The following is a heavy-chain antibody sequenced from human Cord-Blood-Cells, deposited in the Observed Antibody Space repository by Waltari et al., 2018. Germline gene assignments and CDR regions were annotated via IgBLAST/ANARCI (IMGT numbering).Heavy chain of an antibody. J-gene: IGHJ4*02. CDR1: GGSFSGYY. V-gene: IGHV4-34*01. CDR3: ARDRVTGTTGADY. Sequence: QVQLQQWGAGLLKPSETLSLTCAVHGGSFSGYYWSWISQPPGKGLEWIGEINHSGSTNYNPSLKSRVTISVDTSKNQFSLKLSSVTAADTAVYYCARDRVTGTTGADYWGQGTLVTVSS. D-gene: IGHD1-7*01. CDR2: INHSGST.